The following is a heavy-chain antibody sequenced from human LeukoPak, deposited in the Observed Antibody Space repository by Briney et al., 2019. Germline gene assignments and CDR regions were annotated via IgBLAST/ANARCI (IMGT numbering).Heavy chain of an antibody. V-gene: IGHV3-23*01. CDR1: GFTFSSYA. J-gene: IGHJ4*02. CDR2: ISGSGGST. D-gene: IGHD5-18*01. CDR3: AGRGYSYGTFFDY. Sequence: GGSLRLSCAASGFTFSSYAMSWVRQAPGKGLEWVSAISGSGGSTYYADSVKGRFTISRDNSKNTLYLQMNSLRAEDTAVYYCAGRGYSYGTFFDYWGQGTLVTVSS.